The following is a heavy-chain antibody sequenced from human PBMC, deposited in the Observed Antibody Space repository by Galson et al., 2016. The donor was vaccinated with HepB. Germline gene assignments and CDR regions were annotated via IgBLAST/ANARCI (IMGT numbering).Heavy chain of an antibody. D-gene: IGHD6-13*01. Sequence: TLSLTCTVSGGSISSGGYYWGWIRQHPGKGLEWIGYIYYSGSSYYNPSLKSPVTMSVDTSQKQFSLKLSSVTAADTAVYFCVRGHSTSYLPQYFFDFWGQGTLVTVSS. V-gene: IGHV4-31*01. CDR3: VRGHSTSYLPQYFFDF. J-gene: IGHJ4*02. CDR1: GGSISSGGYY. CDR2: IYYSGSS.